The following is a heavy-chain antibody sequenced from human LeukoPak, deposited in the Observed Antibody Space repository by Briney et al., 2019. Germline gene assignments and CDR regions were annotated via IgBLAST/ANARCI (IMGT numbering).Heavy chain of an antibody. V-gene: IGHV3-53*01. CDR1: GFTVSDKY. CDR3: AKVLSGSDYSNYFDY. D-gene: IGHD1-26*01. CDR2: NYRDGST. J-gene: IGHJ4*02. Sequence: GGSLRLSCSASGFTVSDKYMSWVRQAPGKGLEWVSVNYRDGSTYYADSVKGRFTISRDNSKSTLSLQINSLRAEDTAVYYCAKVLSGSDYSNYFDYWGQGTLVTVCS.